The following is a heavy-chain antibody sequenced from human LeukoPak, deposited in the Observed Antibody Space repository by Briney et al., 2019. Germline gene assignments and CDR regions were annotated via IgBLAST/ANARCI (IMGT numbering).Heavy chain of an antibody. CDR1: GGSVNNGNHY. Sequence: SQTLSLTCTVSGGSVNNGNHYWTWIRQPPGKGLEWIGYIYYSGSTYYNPSLKSRLTISIDTSKNQFSLKLTSVTAADTAVYYCARAGYCSGSTCYSWFFDLWGRGTLVTVSS. V-gene: IGHV4-30-4*01. CDR3: ARAGYCSGSTCYSWFFDL. D-gene: IGHD2-15*01. J-gene: IGHJ2*01. CDR2: IYYSGST.